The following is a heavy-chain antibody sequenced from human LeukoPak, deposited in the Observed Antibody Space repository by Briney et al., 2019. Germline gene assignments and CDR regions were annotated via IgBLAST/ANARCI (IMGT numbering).Heavy chain of an antibody. CDR3: ARFSEYYHSSDHYLDY. CDR2: IYYTGST. D-gene: IGHD3-22*01. V-gene: IGHV4-59*01. CDR1: GGSFSGYY. J-gene: IGHJ4*02. Sequence: SETLSLTCAVYGGSFSGYYWSWIRQSPGKGLESLGYIYYTGSTNYNPSLKSRVTMSVDTSRNQFFLRLSSVTAADTAVYYCARFSEYYHSSDHYLDYWGQGTLVSVSS.